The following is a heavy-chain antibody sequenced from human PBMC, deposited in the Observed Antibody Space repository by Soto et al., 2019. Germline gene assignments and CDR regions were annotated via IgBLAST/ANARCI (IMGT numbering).Heavy chain of an antibody. J-gene: IGHJ4*02. CDR3: ARGGEVSGSYDPLDY. D-gene: IGHD1-26*01. CDR1: GGSISSGGYS. Sequence: QLQLQASGSGLVKPSQPLSLTCAVSGGSISSGGYSWRWIRQPPGKGLEWIGYIYHSGSTYYNPSRKSRVTIAVDRAKNQVSRKLSSVTAADTAVDYGARGGEVSGSYDPLDYWGQGTLVTVSS. CDR2: IYHSGST. V-gene: IGHV4-30-2*01.